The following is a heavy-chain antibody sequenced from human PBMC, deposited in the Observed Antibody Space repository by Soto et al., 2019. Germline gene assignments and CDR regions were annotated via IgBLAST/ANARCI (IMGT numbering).Heavy chain of an antibody. D-gene: IGHD6-19*01. V-gene: IGHV3-30-3*01. CDR1: GFTFSSYA. CDR3: ARDVAADWYFDL. CDR2: ISYDGSNK. Sequence: ESGGGVVQPGRSLRLSCAASGFTFSSYAMHWVRQAPGKGLEWVAVISYDGSNKYYADSVKGRFTISRDNSKNTLYLQMNSLRAEDTAVYYCARDVAADWYFDLWGRGTLVTVSS. J-gene: IGHJ2*01.